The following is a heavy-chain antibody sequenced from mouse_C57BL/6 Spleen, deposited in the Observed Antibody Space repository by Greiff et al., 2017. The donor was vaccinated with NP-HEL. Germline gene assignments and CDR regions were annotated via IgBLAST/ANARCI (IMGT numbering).Heavy chain of an antibody. D-gene: IGHD1-1*01. V-gene: IGHV1-80*01. CDR2: IYPGDGDT. Sequence: QVQLQQSGAELVKPGASVKISCKASGYAFSSYWMNWVKQRPGKGLEWIGQIYPGDGDTNYNGKFKGKATLTADKSSSTAYMQLSSLTSEDSAVYFCARLDYYGSSYGGYAMDYWGQGTSVTVSS. J-gene: IGHJ4*01. CDR1: GYAFSSYW. CDR3: ARLDYYGSSYGGYAMDY.